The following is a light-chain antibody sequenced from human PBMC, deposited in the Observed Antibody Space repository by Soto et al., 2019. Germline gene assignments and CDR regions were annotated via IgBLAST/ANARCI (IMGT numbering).Light chain of an antibody. V-gene: IGKV3-20*01. CDR3: QQYGSSPSST. CDR2: GAS. Sequence: EIVLTQSPGTLSLSPGERATLSCRASQSVSGSYLAWYQQKPGQAPRLLIYGASSRATGIPDRFSGSGSGTDFTLTISRLEPEDFAVYYCQQYGSSPSSTFGQGTKVEIK. J-gene: IGKJ1*01. CDR1: QSVSGSY.